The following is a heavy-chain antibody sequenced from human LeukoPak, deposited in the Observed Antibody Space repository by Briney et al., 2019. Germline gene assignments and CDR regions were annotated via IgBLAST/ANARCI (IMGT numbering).Heavy chain of an antibody. V-gene: IGHV3-7*01. CDR2: IKQDGSEK. D-gene: IGHD2-15*01. Sequence: GGSLRLSCAASGFTFSSYWMSWVRQAPGKGLEWVANIKQDGSEKYYVDSVKGRFTISRDNAKNSLYLQMNRLRPEDTAVYYCAKGTVIAATPGDYWGQGTLVTVSS. J-gene: IGHJ4*02. CDR3: AKGTVIAATPGDY. CDR1: GFTFSSYW.